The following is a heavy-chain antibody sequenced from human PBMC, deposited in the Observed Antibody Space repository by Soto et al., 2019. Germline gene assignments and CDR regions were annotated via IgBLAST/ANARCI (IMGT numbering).Heavy chain of an antibody. CDR1: GGSISSYY. Sequence: PSETLSLTCTVSGGSISSYYWSWIRQPPGKGLEWIGYIYYSGSTNYNPSLKSRVTISVDTSKNQFPLKLSSVTAADTAVYYCARVLWGSAAFDYWGQGTLVTLSS. J-gene: IGHJ4*02. CDR3: ARVLWGSAAFDY. V-gene: IGHV4-59*01. D-gene: IGHD7-27*01. CDR2: IYYSGST.